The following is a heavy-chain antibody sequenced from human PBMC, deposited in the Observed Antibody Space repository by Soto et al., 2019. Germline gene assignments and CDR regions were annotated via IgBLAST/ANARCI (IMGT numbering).Heavy chain of an antibody. CDR1: GFTFSSYE. CDR3: ARDDSSGLSAFDI. D-gene: IGHD3-22*01. J-gene: IGHJ3*02. CDR2: ISSSGSTI. Sequence: GGSLRLSCAASGFTFSSYEMNWARQAPGKGLEWVSYISSSGSTIYYADSVKGRFTISRDNAKNSLYLQMNSLRAEDTAVYYCARDDSSGLSAFDIWGQGTMVTVSS. V-gene: IGHV3-48*03.